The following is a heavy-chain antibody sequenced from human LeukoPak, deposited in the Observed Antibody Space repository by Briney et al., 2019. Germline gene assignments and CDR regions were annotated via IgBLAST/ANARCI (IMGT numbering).Heavy chain of an antibody. CDR3: ARDRDVLRYFDWLSGDRDYFDY. J-gene: IGHJ4*02. CDR1: GFTFSDYY. Sequence: WGSLRLSCAASGFTFSDYYMSWIRQAPGKGLEWVSYISSSGSTIYYADSVKGRFTISRDNAKNSLYLQMNSLRAEDTAVYYCARDRDVLRYFDWLSGDRDYFDYWGQGTLVTVSS. CDR2: ISSSGSTI. D-gene: IGHD3-9*01. V-gene: IGHV3-11*01.